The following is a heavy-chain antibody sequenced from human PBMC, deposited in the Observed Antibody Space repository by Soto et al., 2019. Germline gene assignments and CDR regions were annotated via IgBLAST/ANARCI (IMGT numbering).Heavy chain of an antibody. CDR2: INPSGGST. Sequence: ASVKVSCKASGYTVTSYYMHWVRQAPGQGLEWMGIINPSGGSTSYAQKFQGRVTMTTDTSTSTVYMELSSLRSEDTAVSYCARDIVVVPAADFYYYYGMDVWGQGTTVTVSS. D-gene: IGHD2-2*01. CDR3: ARDIVVVPAADFYYYYGMDV. CDR1: GYTVTSYY. J-gene: IGHJ6*02. V-gene: IGHV1-46*01.